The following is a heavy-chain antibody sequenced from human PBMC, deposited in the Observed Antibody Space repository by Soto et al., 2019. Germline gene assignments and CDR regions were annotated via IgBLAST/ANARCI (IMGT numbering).Heavy chain of an antibody. CDR2: VNNDGTDT. Sequence: EVQLVESGGGLVQPGGSLRLSCAASGFTFSNYWMYWFRQAPGKGLVWVSRVNNDGTDTTHADSVKGRFTISRDNAENTLYLQMNSLRAEDTAVYYCASGGLQHALAVWGQGSTVNVSS. J-gene: IGHJ6*02. V-gene: IGHV3-74*03. D-gene: IGHD6-13*01. CDR3: ASGGLQHALAV. CDR1: GFTFSNYW.